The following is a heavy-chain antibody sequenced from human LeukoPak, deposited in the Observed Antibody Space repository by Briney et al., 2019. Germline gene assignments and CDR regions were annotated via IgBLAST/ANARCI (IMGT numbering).Heavy chain of an antibody. D-gene: IGHD2-21*02. CDR3: ARGVTARGFYYYMDI. J-gene: IGHJ6*03. Sequence: ASVKVSCKASGYTFTGYFMHWVRQAPGQGLEWMGWINPHSGGTNYAQEFQGRVTMTRDTSISTAYMELSSLRPDDTAVYSCARGVTARGFYYYMDIWGNGTTVTISS. V-gene: IGHV1-2*02. CDR2: INPHSGGT. CDR1: GYTFTGYF.